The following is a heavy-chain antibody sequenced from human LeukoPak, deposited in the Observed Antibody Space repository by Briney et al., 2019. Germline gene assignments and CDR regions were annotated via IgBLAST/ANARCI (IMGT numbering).Heavy chain of an antibody. Sequence: SETLSLTCAVSGGSISSGGYSWSWIRQPPGKGLEWIGYIYHSGSTYYNPSLKGRVTISVDRSKNQFSLKLSSVTAADTAVYYCARAGVASHGGDAFDIWGQGTMVTVSS. J-gene: IGHJ3*02. V-gene: IGHV4-30-2*01. CDR3: ARAGVASHGGDAFDI. CDR2: IYHSGST. D-gene: IGHD2-15*01. CDR1: GGSISSGGYS.